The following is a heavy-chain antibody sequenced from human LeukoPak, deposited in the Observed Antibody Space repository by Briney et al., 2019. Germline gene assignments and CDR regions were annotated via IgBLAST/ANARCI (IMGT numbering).Heavy chain of an antibody. V-gene: IGHV3-21*01. D-gene: IGHD5-12*01. J-gene: IGHJ4*02. Sequence: GGSLIFSGAASGFTFRSYTMNWVRQAPGKGLEWVSSFGGRSNYIYYADSVRGRFTISRDNAKNSLYLQMNSLRAEDTAMYYCARDRGEGYSGYDGFDYWGQGTLVTVSS. CDR1: GFTFRSYT. CDR3: ARDRGEGYSGYDGFDY. CDR2: FGGRSNYI.